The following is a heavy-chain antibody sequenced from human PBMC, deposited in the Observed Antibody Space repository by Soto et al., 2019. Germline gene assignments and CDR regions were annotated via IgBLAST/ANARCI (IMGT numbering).Heavy chain of an antibody. V-gene: IGHV3-7*05. J-gene: IGHJ6*02. CDR1: GFTFSSYW. Sequence: GGSLRLSCAASGFTFSSYWMSWVRQAPGKGLEWVANIKQDGSEEYYVDSVKGRFTISRDNAKNSLYLQMNSLRAEDTAVYYCARDWRYHGSWNTMDVWGQGTTVTVSS. CDR3: ARDWRYHGSWNTMDV. D-gene: IGHD3-10*01. CDR2: IKQDGSEE.